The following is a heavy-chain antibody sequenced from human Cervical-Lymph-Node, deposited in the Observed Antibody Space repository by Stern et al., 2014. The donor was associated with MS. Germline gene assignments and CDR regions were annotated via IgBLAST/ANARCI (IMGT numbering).Heavy chain of an antibody. CDR1: GNTFTRYY. D-gene: IGHD6-19*01. CDR3: AREVAGHRLGMMDV. Sequence: VQLEESGAEVKKPGASVKVSCKASGNTFTRYYIHWVRQAPGQGLEWMGIINPSAGSTRYAQKFQGRVTMTRDTSTSTVYMELSSLRSEDTAVYYCAREVAGHRLGMMDVWGQGTTVTVSS. V-gene: IGHV1-46*01. CDR2: INPSAGST. J-gene: IGHJ6*02.